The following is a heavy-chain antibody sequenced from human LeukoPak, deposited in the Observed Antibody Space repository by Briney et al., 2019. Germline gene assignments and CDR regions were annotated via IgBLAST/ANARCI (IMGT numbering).Heavy chain of an antibody. CDR3: ARGSLPYYYYMDV. CDR2: ISSSSSYI. V-gene: IGHV3-21*01. Sequence: GGSLRLSCAASGFTFSSYSMNWVRQAPGKGLEWVSSISSSSSYIYYADSVKGRFTISRDNAKNSLYLQMNSLRAEDTAVYYCARGSLPYYYYMDVWGKGTTVTVSS. CDR1: GFTFSSYS. J-gene: IGHJ6*03.